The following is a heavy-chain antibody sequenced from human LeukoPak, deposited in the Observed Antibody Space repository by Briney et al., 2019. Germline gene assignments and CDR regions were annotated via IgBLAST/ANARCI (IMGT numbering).Heavy chain of an antibody. Sequence: GGSLRLSCAASGFTFSSYAMHWVRQAPGKGLEWVAVISYDGSNKYYADSVKGRFTISRDNSKNTLYLRMNSLRAEDTAVYYCARGSGSYHDYWGQGTLVTVSS. D-gene: IGHD3-10*01. CDR1: GFTFSSYA. CDR2: ISYDGSNK. CDR3: ARGSGSYHDY. J-gene: IGHJ4*02. V-gene: IGHV3-30*04.